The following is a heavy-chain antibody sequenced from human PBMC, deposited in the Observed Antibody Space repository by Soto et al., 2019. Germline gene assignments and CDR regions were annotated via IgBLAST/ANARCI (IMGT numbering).Heavy chain of an antibody. D-gene: IGHD3-10*01. CDR2: ISYDGSNK. V-gene: IGHV3-30-3*01. J-gene: IGHJ5*02. CDR1: GFTFSGYA. Sequence: GGSLRLSCAASGFTFSGYAMHWVRQAPGKGLEWVAVISYDGSNKYYADSVKGRFTISRDNSKNTLYLQMNSLRAEDTAVYYCAGEGNKSGSHYTNLIWGWFDPWGQGTLVTVSS. CDR3: AGEGNKSGSHYTNLIWGWFDP.